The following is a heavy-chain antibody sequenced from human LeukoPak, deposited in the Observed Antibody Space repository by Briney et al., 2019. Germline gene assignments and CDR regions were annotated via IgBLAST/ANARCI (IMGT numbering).Heavy chain of an antibody. V-gene: IGHV1-18*01. J-gene: IGHJ4*02. CDR1: GYTFINYG. CDR3: ARDRCSSSSCYFDY. CDR2: ISGYNGNT. D-gene: IGHD2-2*01. Sequence: ASVKVSCKTSGYTFINYGLSWVRQAPGQGLEWVGWISGYNGNTNYAQKAQGRVTMTTDTSTSTAYMELRSLTSDDTAVYYCARDRCSSSSCYFDYWGQGTLVTVSS.